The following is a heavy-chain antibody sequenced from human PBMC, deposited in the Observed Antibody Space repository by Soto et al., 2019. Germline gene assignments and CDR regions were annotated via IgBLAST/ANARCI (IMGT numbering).Heavy chain of an antibody. CDR1: GFTFSSYA. Sequence: GGSLRLSCAASGFTFSSYAMSWVRQAPGKGLEWVSAISGSGGSTYYADSVKGRFTISRDNSKNTLYLQRNSLRAEDTAVYYCAKMGIEYSSSSFDYWGQGTLVTVSS. CDR2: ISGSGGST. J-gene: IGHJ4*01. CDR3: AKMGIEYSSSSFDY. D-gene: IGHD6-6*01. V-gene: IGHV3-23*01.